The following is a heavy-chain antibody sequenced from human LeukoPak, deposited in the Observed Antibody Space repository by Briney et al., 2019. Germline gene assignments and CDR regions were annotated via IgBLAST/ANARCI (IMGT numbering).Heavy chain of an antibody. CDR3: ARVEYYYGSGSYYRGWFDP. J-gene: IGHJ5*02. D-gene: IGHD3-10*01. V-gene: IGHV3-48*02. Sequence: GGSLRLSCAASGFTFSSYWMNWVRQAPGKGLEWVSYISSSSSTIYYADSVKGRFTISRDNAKNSLYLQMNSLRDEDTAVYYCARVEYYYGSGSYYRGWFDPWGQGTLVTVSP. CDR2: ISSSSSTI. CDR1: GFTFSSYW.